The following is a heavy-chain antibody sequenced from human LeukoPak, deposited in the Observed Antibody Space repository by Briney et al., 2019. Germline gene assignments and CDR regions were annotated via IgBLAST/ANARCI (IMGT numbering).Heavy chain of an antibody. D-gene: IGHD6-13*01. Sequence: GGSLRLSCAASGFTFSDYYMSWIRQAPGKGLEWVGRIRSKTDGGTTDYAAPVKGRFTISRDDSKNTLYLQMNSLRAEDTAVYYCATRYSSWINIYYYMDVWGKGTTVTVSS. V-gene: IGHV3-15*01. J-gene: IGHJ6*03. CDR2: IRSKTDGGTT. CDR3: ATRYSSWINIYYYMDV. CDR1: GFTFSDYY.